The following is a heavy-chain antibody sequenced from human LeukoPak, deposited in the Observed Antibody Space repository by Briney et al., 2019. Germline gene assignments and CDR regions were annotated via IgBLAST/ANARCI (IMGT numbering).Heavy chain of an antibody. CDR2: INHSGST. D-gene: IGHD2-15*01. CDR3: ARAPDCSGGRCYSDSTFDI. J-gene: IGHJ3*02. CDR1: GGSFSGYY. V-gene: IGHV4-34*01. Sequence: PSETLSLTCAVYGGSFSGYYWSWIRQPPGKGLEWIGEINHSGSTNYNPSLKSRVTISVDTSKNQFSLKLSSVTAADTAVYYCARAPDCSGGRCYSDSTFDIWGQGTMVSVSS.